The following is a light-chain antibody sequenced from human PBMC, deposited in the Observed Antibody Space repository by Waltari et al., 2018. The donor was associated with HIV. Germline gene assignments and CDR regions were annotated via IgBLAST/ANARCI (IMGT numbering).Light chain of an antibody. V-gene: IGKV1-9*01. CDR2: AAS. CDR3: QHLNNYFPIT. Sequence: DIQFIQSPNFLSDSVGDRVTFTCRASQGISSYLAWYQQKSGKAPKLLIYAASTLQYGVPSRFSGSGSGTEFTLTIRSLQPEDFATYYCQHLNNYFPITFGQGTRLEIK. CDR1: QGISSY. J-gene: IGKJ5*01.